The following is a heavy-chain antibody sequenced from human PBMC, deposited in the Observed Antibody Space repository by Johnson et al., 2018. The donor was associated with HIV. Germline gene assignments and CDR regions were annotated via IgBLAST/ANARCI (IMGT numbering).Heavy chain of an antibody. CDR3: ARDGGIHLWSAFDI. Sequence: VQLVESGGGLIQPGGSLRLSCAASGFTVSSNYMSWVRQAPGKGLEWVSVIYSGGSTYYADSVKGRFTISRDNSKNTLYLQMNSLRAEDTAVYYCARDGGIHLWSAFDIWGQGTMVTVSS. CDR1: GFTVSSNY. D-gene: IGHD5-18*01. V-gene: IGHV3-53*01. J-gene: IGHJ3*02. CDR2: IYSGGST.